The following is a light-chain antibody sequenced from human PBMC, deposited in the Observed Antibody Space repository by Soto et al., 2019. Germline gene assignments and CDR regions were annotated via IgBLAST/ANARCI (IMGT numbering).Light chain of an antibody. CDR1: QKVTGSY. CDR3: QQYGSSPPVT. V-gene: IGKV3-20*01. Sequence: EIVLTQSPGTLSLSPGERATLSCRASQKVTGSYLAWYQQKPGQAPGLLIYGASSRASGIPDRFSGSGSWTDFTLTICRLEPEDFAVYYCQQYGSSPPVTFGPGTKVDIK. CDR2: GAS. J-gene: IGKJ3*01.